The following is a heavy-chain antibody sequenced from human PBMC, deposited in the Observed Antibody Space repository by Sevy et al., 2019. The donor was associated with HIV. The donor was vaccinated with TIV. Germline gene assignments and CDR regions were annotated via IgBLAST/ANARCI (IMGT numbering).Heavy chain of an antibody. Sequence: GGSLRLSCAASTFTFSSYSMHWVRQAPGKGLEWVSYISSSSGTRNYADSVKGRYTISRDNAKNSLFLQMNSLRDEDTAVYYCASRGYCGGGSCYSGPNDYWGQGTLVTVSS. D-gene: IGHD2-15*01. V-gene: IGHV3-48*02. J-gene: IGHJ4*02. CDR1: TFTFSSYS. CDR2: ISSSSGTR. CDR3: ASRGYCGGGSCYSGPNDY.